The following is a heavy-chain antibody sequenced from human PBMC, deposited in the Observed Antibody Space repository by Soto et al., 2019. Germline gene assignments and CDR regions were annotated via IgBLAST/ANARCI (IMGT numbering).Heavy chain of an antibody. Sequence: QVQLQESGPGLVKPSQTLSLTCTVSGGSISSGDYYWSWLRQPPGKGLEWIGYIYYSGSTYYNPSLKSRVTMSVDTSKNQCSLTLISVTAADTAVHYCARDATIAARLDSWGQGTLVTVSS. V-gene: IGHV4-30-4*01. CDR1: GGSISSGDYY. D-gene: IGHD6-6*01. CDR3: ARDATIAARLDS. CDR2: IYYSGST. J-gene: IGHJ4*02.